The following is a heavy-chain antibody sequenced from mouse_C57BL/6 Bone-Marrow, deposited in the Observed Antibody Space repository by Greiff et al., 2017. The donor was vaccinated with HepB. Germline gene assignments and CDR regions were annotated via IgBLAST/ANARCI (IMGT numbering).Heavy chain of an antibody. Sequence: EVHLVESGGGLVQPKGSLKLSCAASGFSFNTYAMNWVRQAPGKGLEWVARIRSKSNNYATYYADSVKDRFTISRDDSESMIYLQMNNLKTEDTAMYYCVRGSYYYGSSYWYFDVWGTGTTVTVSS. CDR3: VRGSYYYGSSYWYFDV. D-gene: IGHD1-1*01. CDR1: GFSFNTYA. J-gene: IGHJ1*03. V-gene: IGHV10-1*01. CDR2: IRSKSNNYAT.